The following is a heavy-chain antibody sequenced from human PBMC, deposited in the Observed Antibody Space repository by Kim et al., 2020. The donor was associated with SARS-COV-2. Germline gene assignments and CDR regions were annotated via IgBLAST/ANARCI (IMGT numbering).Heavy chain of an antibody. V-gene: IGHV3-21*01. Sequence: GGSLRLSCAASGFTFSSYSMNWVRQAPGKGLEWVSSISSSSSYIYYADSVKGRFTISRDNAKKSLYLQMNSLRAEDTAVYYCARDRRGGGVVVPAANPDGFDYWGQGTLVTVSS. J-gene: IGHJ4*02. CDR3: ARDRRGGGVVVPAANPDGFDY. CDR1: GFTFSSYS. CDR2: ISSSSSYI. D-gene: IGHD2-2*01.